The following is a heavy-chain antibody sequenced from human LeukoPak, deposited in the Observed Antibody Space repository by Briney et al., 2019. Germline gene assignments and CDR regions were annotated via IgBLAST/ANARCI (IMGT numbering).Heavy chain of an antibody. D-gene: IGHD4-17*01. V-gene: IGHV4-61*02. CDR1: GGSISSGSYY. CDR2: IYTSGST. Sequence: PSETLSLTCTVSGGSISSGSYYWSWIRQPAGKGLEWIGRIYTSGSTNYNPSLKSRVTISLDTSKNQFSLKLSSVTAADTAVYYCANSIDFDYGDYYFDYWGQEPWSPSPQ. CDR3: ANSIDFDYGDYYFDY. J-gene: IGHJ4*01.